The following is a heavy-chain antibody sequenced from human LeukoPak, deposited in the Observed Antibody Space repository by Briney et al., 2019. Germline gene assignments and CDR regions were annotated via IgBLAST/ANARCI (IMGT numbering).Heavy chain of an antibody. CDR3: ARRQYCGGDCYHGGFDY. CDR2: IYYSGST. V-gene: IGHV4-39*01. D-gene: IGHD2-21*02. CDR1: GGSISSDVHY. Sequence: SETLSLTCTVAGGSISSDVHYWDWIRQAPGKGLEWIGSIYYSGSTYYNPSLKSRVTISVDTSKNQFSLKLSPVTAADTAVYYCARRQYCGGDCYHGGFDYWGQGTLVTVSS. J-gene: IGHJ4*02.